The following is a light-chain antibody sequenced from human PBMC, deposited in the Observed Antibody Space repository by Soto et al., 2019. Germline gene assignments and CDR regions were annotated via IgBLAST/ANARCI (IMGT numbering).Light chain of an antibody. CDR1: SSDVGTYDL. V-gene: IGLV2-14*02. CDR3: VSYTTSASYV. Sequence: QSVLTQPASVSGSPGQSITISCTGTSSDVGTYDLVSWYQHHPGAAPKLMIYEATRRPSGISNRFSGSKSGNTASLTISGLQAEDEADYYCVSYTTSASYVFGTGTKLTVL. CDR2: EAT. J-gene: IGLJ1*01.